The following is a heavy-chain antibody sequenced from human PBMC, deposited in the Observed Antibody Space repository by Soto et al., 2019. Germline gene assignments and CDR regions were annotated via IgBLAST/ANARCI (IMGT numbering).Heavy chain of an antibody. CDR1: GFTFSSFG. V-gene: IGHV3-33*01. J-gene: IGHJ4*02. CDR2: IWHDGKNK. Sequence: QVQVVESGGGVVQPGRSLRLSCAASGFTFSSFGMHWVRQAPGKGLEWVAVIWHDGKNKYYADSAKGRFTISRDNSKKTLYLQMNSLGAEDTAVYYCARDPGQGEAMDYWGQGTLVTVSS. CDR3: ARDPGQGEAMDY.